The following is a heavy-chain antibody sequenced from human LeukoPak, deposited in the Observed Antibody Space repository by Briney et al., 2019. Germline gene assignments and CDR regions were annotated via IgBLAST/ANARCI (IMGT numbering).Heavy chain of an antibody. J-gene: IGHJ4*02. CDR1: GYTFTSYA. V-gene: IGHV1-2*02. CDR2: INPNSGGT. D-gene: IGHD5-24*01. CDR3: ARVRISGRWLQFRAHYFDY. Sequence: ASVKVSCKASGYTFTSYAMNWVRQAPGQGLEWMGWINPNSGGTNYAQKFQGRVTMTRDTSISTAYMELSRLRSDDTAVYYCARVRISGRWLQFRAHYFDYWGQGTLVTVSS.